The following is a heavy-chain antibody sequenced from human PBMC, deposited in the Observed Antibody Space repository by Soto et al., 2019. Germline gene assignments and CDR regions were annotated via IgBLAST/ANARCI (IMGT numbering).Heavy chain of an antibody. Sequence: EVQLVESGGGLVQPGGSLRLSCAASGFTFSSYWMSWVRQAPGKGLEWVANIKQDGSEKYYVDSVKGRFTISRDNAKNSLYLQMNSLRAEDTAVYYCARGIGMVYAVRNWYFDLWGRGTLVTVSS. D-gene: IGHD2-8*01. CDR1: GFTFSSYW. J-gene: IGHJ2*01. CDR3: ARGIGMVYAVRNWYFDL. CDR2: IKQDGSEK. V-gene: IGHV3-7*05.